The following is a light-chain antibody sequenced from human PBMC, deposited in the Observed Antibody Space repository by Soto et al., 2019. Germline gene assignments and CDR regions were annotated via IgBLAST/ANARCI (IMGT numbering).Light chain of an antibody. V-gene: IGLV2-8*01. CDR2: EVS. J-gene: IGLJ3*02. CDR1: SSDVGGYSY. Sequence: QSALTQPPSASGSPGQSVTISCTGASSDVGGYSYVSWYQQHPGKAPKLMIYEVSRRPFGVPDRFSGSKSGNTASLTVSGLQAEDEADYYGSSYAGSNNLVFGGGTKLTVL. CDR3: SSYAGSNNLV.